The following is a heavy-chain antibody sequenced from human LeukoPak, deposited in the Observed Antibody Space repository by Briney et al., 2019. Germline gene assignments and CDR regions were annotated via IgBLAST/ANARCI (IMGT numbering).Heavy chain of an antibody. J-gene: IGHJ4*02. CDR1: GYSFTNYW. V-gene: IGHV5-51*01. CDR2: IYPHDSET. Sequence: GESLKISCKGSGYSFTNYWIGWVRQMPGKGLEWMGIIYPHDSETIYSPSFQGQVTVSVDKSISTAYLQWNSLKASDTAMYYCARVDRRGYSDYTAILPDYWGQGTLVTASS. D-gene: IGHD5-12*01. CDR3: ARVDRRGYSDYTAILPDY.